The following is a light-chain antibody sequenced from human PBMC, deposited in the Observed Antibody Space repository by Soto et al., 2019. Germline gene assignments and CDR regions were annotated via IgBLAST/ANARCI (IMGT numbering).Light chain of an antibody. CDR2: DAS. V-gene: IGKV3-11*01. CDR1: QSVSNY. J-gene: IGKJ5*01. CDR3: QQRSDWPPIT. Sequence: EIVLTQSPATLSLSPGERATLSCRASQSVSNYLAWYQQRPGQAPRLLIYDASNRATGISARFSGSGSGTDFTLTISSLEPEDFAVYYCQQRSDWPPITFGQGTRLEIK.